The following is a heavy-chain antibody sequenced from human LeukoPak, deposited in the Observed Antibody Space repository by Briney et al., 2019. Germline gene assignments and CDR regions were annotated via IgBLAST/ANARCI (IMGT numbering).Heavy chain of an antibody. V-gene: IGHV4-61*02. J-gene: IGHJ4*02. CDR3: ASYDSLGPHG. D-gene: IGHD3-22*01. CDR2: IYTSGST. CDR1: DDSIGSGSYY. Sequence: ASETLSLTCIVSDDSIGSGSYYWSWIRQPAGKGLEWIGRIYTSGSTNYNPSLKSRVTMSVDTSKNQFSLKLSSVTAADTAVYYCASYDSLGPHGWGQGTLVTVSS.